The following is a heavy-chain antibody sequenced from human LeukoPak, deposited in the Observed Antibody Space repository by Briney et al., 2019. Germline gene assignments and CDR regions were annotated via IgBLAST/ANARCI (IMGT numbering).Heavy chain of an antibody. D-gene: IGHD3-16*02. CDR1: GGSISSGGYY. CDR2: IYYSGST. CDR3: ARDRDYDYIWGTYRVFDY. J-gene: IGHJ4*02. Sequence: SQTLSLTCTVSGGSISSGGYYWSWIRQHPGKGLGWLGYIYYSGSTYYNPSLKSRVTISVDTSKNQFSLKLSSVTAADTAVYYCARDRDYDYIWGTYRVFDYWGQGTLVTVSS. V-gene: IGHV4-31*03.